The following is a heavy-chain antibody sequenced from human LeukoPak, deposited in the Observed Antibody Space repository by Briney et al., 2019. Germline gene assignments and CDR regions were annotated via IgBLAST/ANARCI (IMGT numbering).Heavy chain of an antibody. V-gene: IGHV4-59*08. CDR2: IYYSGST. Sequence: SETLSLTCTVSGGSISSYYWSWIRQPPGKGLEWIGDIYYSGSTNYNPSLKSRVTLSVDTSKNQFSLKLSSVTAADTAVYYCARHAISGRGGSLNWFDPWGQGTLVTVSS. D-gene: IGHD3-10*01. J-gene: IGHJ5*02. CDR3: ARHAISGRGGSLNWFDP. CDR1: GGSISSYY.